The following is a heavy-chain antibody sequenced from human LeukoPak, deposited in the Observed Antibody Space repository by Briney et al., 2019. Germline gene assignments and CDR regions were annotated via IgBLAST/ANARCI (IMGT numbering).Heavy chain of an antibody. J-gene: IGHJ4*02. CDR1: GYTLSNYD. V-gene: IGHV1-18*01. Sequence: ASVKVSCKASGYTLSNYDISWVRQAPGQGLEWMGWISVYNGNTNYAQKFQGTVTMTTDTSTSTAYMELRSLRSDDTAMYYCARVDSGRYYGHDYWGQGTLVTVTS. CDR2: ISVYNGNT. D-gene: IGHD1-26*01. CDR3: ARVDSGRYYGHDY.